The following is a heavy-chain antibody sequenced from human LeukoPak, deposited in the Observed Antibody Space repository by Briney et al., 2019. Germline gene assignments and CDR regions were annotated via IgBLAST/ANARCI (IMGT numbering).Heavy chain of an antibody. Sequence: GGSLRLSCAAFGFTFSSYSMNWVRQAPGKGLEWVSSISSSSSYIYYADSVKGRFTISRDNAKNSLYLQMNSLRAEDTAVYYCARVYGDYGGYWFDPWGQGTLVTVSS. V-gene: IGHV3-21*01. J-gene: IGHJ5*02. CDR1: GFTFSSYS. D-gene: IGHD4-17*01. CDR2: ISSSSSYI. CDR3: ARVYGDYGGYWFDP.